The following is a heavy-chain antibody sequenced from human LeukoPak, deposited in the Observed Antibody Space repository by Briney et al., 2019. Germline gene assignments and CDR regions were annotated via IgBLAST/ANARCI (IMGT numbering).Heavy chain of an antibody. CDR2: IWYDGSDK. Sequence: GGSLRLSCAASGFTFTSYGMYWVRQAPGKGLEWVAFIWYDGSDKYYADSVKGRFTISRDNSKNTLYLQMNSLRAEDTAVYYCARAYYYYMDVWGRGTTVTVFS. D-gene: IGHD2-21*01. V-gene: IGHV3-30*02. CDR3: ARAYYYYMDV. CDR1: GFTFTSYG. J-gene: IGHJ6*03.